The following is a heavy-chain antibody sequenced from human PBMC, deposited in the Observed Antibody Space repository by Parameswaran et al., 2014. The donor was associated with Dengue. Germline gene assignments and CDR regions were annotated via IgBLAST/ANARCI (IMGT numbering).Heavy chain of an antibody. Sequence: WIRQPPGKGLEWIGYIYYSGSTYYNPSLKSRVTISVDTSKNQFSLKLSSVTAADTAVYYCARRDPGGLNMYYFDYWGQGTLVTVSS. J-gene: IGHJ4*02. D-gene: IGHD4-23*01. CDR3: ARRDPGGLNMYYFDY. CDR2: IYYSGST. V-gene: IGHV4-31*02.